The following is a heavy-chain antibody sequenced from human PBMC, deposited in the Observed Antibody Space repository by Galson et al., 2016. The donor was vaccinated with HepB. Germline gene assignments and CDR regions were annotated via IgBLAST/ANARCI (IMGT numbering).Heavy chain of an antibody. CDR2: IWSGGTT. CDR1: GFTVSNNY. D-gene: IGHD3-10*01. J-gene: IGHJ6*02. V-gene: IGHV3-53*01. Sequence: SLRLSCAASGFTVSNNYMKWVRQAPGKGLEWVSLIWSGGTTDYADSVKGRFTISRDSSKNTLYLQMNSLRAEDTAVYYCARDSRGPLWFGELLKYYYYGMDVWGQGTTVTVSS. CDR3: ARDSRGPLWFGELLKYYYYGMDV.